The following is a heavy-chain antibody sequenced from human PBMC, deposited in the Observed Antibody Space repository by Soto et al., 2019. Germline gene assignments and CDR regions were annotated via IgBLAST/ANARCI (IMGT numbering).Heavy chain of an antibody. D-gene: IGHD3-22*01. CDR2: IYHSGST. Sequence: PSETLSLTCAVSGYSISSGYYWGWLRQPPGKGLEWIGSIYHSGSTYYNPSLNSRVTLAIDMTNNHVSLILNSVTAADTAVYYCARVGPSVPSYYDSSTYTFENWFDSWGQGTLVTVSS. J-gene: IGHJ5*01. CDR3: ARVGPSVPSYYDSSTYTFENWFDS. V-gene: IGHV4-38-2*01. CDR1: GYSISSGYY.